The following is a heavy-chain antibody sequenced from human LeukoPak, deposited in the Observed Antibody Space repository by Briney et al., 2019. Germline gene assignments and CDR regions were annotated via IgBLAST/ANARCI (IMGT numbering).Heavy chain of an antibody. CDR1: GYTFTSYD. V-gene: IGHV1-8*01. J-gene: IGHJ4*02. Sequence: GASVKVSCKASGYTFTSYDINWVRQATGQGLEWMGWMNPNSGNTGYAQKFQGRVTMTRNTSIRTAYMELSSLRSEDTAVYYCVSPGVYYDSSGYYPFDYWGQGTLVIASS. CDR2: MNPNSGNT. D-gene: IGHD3-22*01. CDR3: VSPGVYYDSSGYYPFDY.